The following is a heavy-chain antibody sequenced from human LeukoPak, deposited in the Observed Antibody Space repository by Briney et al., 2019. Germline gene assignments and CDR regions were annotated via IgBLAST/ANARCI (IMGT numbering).Heavy chain of an antibody. CDR3: ARDPSGSGSYAFDI. V-gene: IGHV1-2*02. J-gene: IGHJ3*02. Sequence: ASVKVSCKASGYTFTGYYMHWVRQAPGQGLEWMGWINPNSGGTNCAQKFQGRVTMTRDTSISTAYMELSRLRSDDTAVYYCARDPSGSGSYAFDIWGQGTMVTVSS. CDR1: GYTFTGYY. D-gene: IGHD3-10*01. CDR2: INPNSGGT.